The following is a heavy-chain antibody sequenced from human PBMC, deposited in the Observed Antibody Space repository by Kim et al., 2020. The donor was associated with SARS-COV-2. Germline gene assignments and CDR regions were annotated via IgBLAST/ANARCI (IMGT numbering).Heavy chain of an antibody. J-gene: IGHJ4*02. Sequence: SGSDMSHADAEKGRFTISRDNAKKSLYLQMNGLRAEDTAMYYCARDMTYWGQGTLVTVSS. V-gene: IGHV3-11*04. D-gene: IGHD3-16*01. CDR2: SGSDM. CDR3: ARDMTY.